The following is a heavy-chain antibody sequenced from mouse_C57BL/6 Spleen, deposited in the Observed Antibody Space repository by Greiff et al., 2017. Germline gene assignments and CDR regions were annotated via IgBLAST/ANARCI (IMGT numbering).Heavy chain of an antibody. CDR2: ISNGGGST. CDR3: ARHPYGSSGDYAMDY. D-gene: IGHD1-1*01. Sequence: EVHLVESGGGLVQPGGSLKLSCAASGFTFSDYYMYWVRQTPEKRLEWVAYISNGGGSTYYPDTVKGRFTISRDNAKNTLYLQMSRLKSEDTAMYYGARHPYGSSGDYAMDYWGQGTSVTVSS. V-gene: IGHV5-12*01. CDR1: GFTFSDYY. J-gene: IGHJ4*01.